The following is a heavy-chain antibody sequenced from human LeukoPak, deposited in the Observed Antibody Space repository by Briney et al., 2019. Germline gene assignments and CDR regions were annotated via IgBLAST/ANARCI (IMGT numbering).Heavy chain of an antibody. D-gene: IGHD2-2*03. J-gene: IGHJ4*02. V-gene: IGHV1-18*01. Sequence: GASVTVSCKASGYTFTSYGISWVRQAPGQGLEWMGWISAYNGNTNYAQKLQGRVTMTTDTSTSTAYMELRSLRSDDTAVYYCARDYGYCSSTSCLNFDYWGQGTLVTVSS. CDR2: ISAYNGNT. CDR3: ARDYGYCSSTSCLNFDY. CDR1: GYTFTSYG.